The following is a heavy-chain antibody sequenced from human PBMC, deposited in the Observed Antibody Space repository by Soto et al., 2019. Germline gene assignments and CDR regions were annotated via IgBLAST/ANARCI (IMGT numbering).Heavy chain of an antibody. CDR2: INWNGGST. Sequence: EVQLVESGGGVVRPGGSLRLSCAASGFTFDDYGMSWVRQAPGKGLEWFSGINWNGGSTGYAVSVKGRFTISRDNAKNSMYLQMNSLRDEGTAVYHCARGRLNYDFRSGLGYWGQGTLVTVSS. CDR1: GFTFDDYG. V-gene: IGHV3-20*01. CDR3: ARGRLNYDFRSGLGY. J-gene: IGHJ4*02. D-gene: IGHD3-3*01.